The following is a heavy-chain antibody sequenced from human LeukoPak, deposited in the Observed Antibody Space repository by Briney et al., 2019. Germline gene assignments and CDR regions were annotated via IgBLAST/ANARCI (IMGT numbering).Heavy chain of an antibody. J-gene: IGHJ6*02. CDR1: GYTFTGYY. V-gene: IGHV1-69*13. D-gene: IGHD6-19*01. CDR3: ARGILKQWLGRPVYGMDV. CDR2: IIPIFGTA. Sequence: SVKVSCKASGYTFTGYYMHWVRQAPGQGLEWMGGIIPIFGTANYAQKFQGRVTITADESTSTAYMELSSLRSEDTAVYYCARGILKQWLGRPVYGMDVWGQGTTVTVSS.